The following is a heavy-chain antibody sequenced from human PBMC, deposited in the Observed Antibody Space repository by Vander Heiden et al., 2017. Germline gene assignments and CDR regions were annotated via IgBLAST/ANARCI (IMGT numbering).Heavy chain of an antibody. CDR1: GFTFSSYT. CDR3: ARGGDGSGWSDFDS. CDR2: LSVSGANT. Sequence: EVQLLESGGGLVQPGGSLRLSCAASGFTFSSYTMTGVRQAPGKGLEWVSALSVSGANTYYADSVKGRFTISRDNSKNTLYLQMNSLRAEDTAVYYCARGGDGSGWSDFDSWGQVTLVTVSS. V-gene: IGHV3-23*01. D-gene: IGHD6-19*01. J-gene: IGHJ4*02.